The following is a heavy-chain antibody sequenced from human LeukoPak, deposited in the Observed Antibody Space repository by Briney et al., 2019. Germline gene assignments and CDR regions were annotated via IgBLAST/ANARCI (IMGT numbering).Heavy chain of an antibody. J-gene: IGHJ4*02. D-gene: IGHD3-22*01. CDR2: IYTSGST. V-gene: IGHV4-4*07. CDR1: GGSISSYY. CDR3: TRYDSDTAMLDY. Sequence: PSETLSLTCTVSGGSISSYYWSWIRQPAGKGLEWIGRIYTSGSTNYNPSLKSRVTMSVDTSKKHFSLKLSSVTAADTAVYYCTRYDSDTAMLDYWGQGTLVTVSS.